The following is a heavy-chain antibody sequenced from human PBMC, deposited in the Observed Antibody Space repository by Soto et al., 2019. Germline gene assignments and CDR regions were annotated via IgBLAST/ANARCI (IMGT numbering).Heavy chain of an antibody. J-gene: IGHJ4*02. V-gene: IGHV3-30-3*01. CDR1: GFSVSSYA. D-gene: IGHD6-19*01. CDR2: ISYDGINE. CDR3: ARSIAVAEDPDH. Sequence: QELVVESGGGVVQPGRSLRLSCAASGFSVSSYAMHWVRQAPGKGLEWVALISYDGINEYHADSVKGRFTISRDTPKNPLYLQMNSLRAEDTAVYFCARSIAVAEDPDHLGQGTLVTVSS.